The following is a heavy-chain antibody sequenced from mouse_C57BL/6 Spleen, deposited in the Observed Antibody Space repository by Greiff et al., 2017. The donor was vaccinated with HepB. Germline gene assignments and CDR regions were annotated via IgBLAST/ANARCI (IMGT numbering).Heavy chain of an antibody. J-gene: IGHJ2*01. V-gene: IGHV1-81*01. Sequence: QVHVKQSGAELARPGASVKLSCKASGYTFTSYGISWVKQRTGQGLEWIGEIYPRSGNTYYNEKFKGKATLTADKSSSTAYMELRSLTSEDSAVYFCARPHYYGSSYSDYWGQGTTLTVSS. CDR1: GYTFTSYG. CDR3: ARPHYYGSSYSDY. CDR2: IYPRSGNT. D-gene: IGHD1-1*01.